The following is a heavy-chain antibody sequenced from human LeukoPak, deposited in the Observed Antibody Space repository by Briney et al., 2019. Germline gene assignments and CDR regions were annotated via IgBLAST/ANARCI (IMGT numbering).Heavy chain of an antibody. J-gene: IGHJ4*02. CDR2: ISYDGSNK. CDR1: GFTFSSYA. Sequence: SGGSLRLSCAASGFTFSSYAMHWVRQAPGKGLEWVAVISYDGSNKYYADSVKGRFTISRDNSKNTLYLQMNSLRAEDTAVYYCARVGPDIVVVPAAPTGPDYWGQGALVIVSS. V-gene: IGHV3-30-3*01. CDR3: ARVGPDIVVVPAAPTGPDY. D-gene: IGHD2-2*01.